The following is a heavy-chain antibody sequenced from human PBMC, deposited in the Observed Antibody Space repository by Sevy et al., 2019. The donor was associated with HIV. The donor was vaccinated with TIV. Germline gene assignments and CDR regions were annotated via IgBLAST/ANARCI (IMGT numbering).Heavy chain of an antibody. J-gene: IGHJ6*02. CDR3: ARGSTDRYYGMDV. Sequence: GGSLRLSCAASGFTVSSNYMSWVHQAPGKGLEWVSVIYSGNSTYYADSVKGRFTISRDNSKNTLYLQMNSLRAEDTAVYYCARGSTDRYYGMDVWGQGTTVTVSS. V-gene: IGHV3-66*01. CDR1: GFTVSSNY. D-gene: IGHD4-17*01. CDR2: IYSGNST.